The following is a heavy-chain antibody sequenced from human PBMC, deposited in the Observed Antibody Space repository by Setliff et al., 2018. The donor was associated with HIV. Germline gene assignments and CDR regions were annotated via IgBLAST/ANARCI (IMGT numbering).Heavy chain of an antibody. Sequence: PSETLSLTCTVSGGSISSGGYYWGWIRQHPGKGLEWIGYIYYSGSTYYNPSLKSLVTISIDTSKNQFSLKLSSVTAADTAVYYCARGLVVVTYSDYDTNYYYYDYMDVWGKGTTVTVSS. J-gene: IGHJ6*03. D-gene: IGHD5-12*01. CDR1: GGSISSGGYY. V-gene: IGHV4-31*01. CDR2: IYYSGST. CDR3: ARGLVVVTYSDYDTNYYYYDYMDV.